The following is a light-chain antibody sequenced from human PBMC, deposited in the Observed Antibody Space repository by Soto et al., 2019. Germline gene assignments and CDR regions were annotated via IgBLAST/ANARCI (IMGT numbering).Light chain of an antibody. Sequence: ETVLTQSPGTLSLSAGERATLSCRASQSVSSNSLAWFQQKPGQAPRLLIFGASSRATGIPDRFSGSGSGTDFTLTISRLEPEDFAVYYCQHYGTSPWTFGQGTKVEIK. CDR3: QHYGTSPWT. CDR1: QSVSSNS. V-gene: IGKV3-20*01. CDR2: GAS. J-gene: IGKJ1*01.